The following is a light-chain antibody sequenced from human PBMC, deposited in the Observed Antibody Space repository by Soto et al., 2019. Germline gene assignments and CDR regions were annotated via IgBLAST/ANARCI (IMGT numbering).Light chain of an antibody. V-gene: IGKV3-11*01. CDR2: GAS. J-gene: IGKJ4*02. CDR3: QQRSSWPLT. CDR1: QSRSKC. Sequence: EIVLTQSPATLSLSPGERATLSCRASQSRSKCLVWYQQNPGQAPRLLIDGASNRATGIPARFSGSGSGTDFTLTISSLEPEDFAVYFCQQRSSWPLTFGGGTKVEIK.